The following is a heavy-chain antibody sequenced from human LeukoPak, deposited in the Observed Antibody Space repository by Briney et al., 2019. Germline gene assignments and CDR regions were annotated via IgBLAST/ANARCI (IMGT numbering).Heavy chain of an antibody. D-gene: IGHD3-22*01. CDR1: GGTFSSYA. Sequence: GSVKVSCKASGGTFSSYAISWVRQAPGQGLEWMGWISAYNGNTNYAQKLQGRVTMTTDTSTSTAYMELRSLRSDDTAVYYCARGNVVIALYYFDYWGQGTLVTVSS. CDR2: ISAYNGNT. CDR3: ARGNVVIALYYFDY. V-gene: IGHV1-18*01. J-gene: IGHJ4*02.